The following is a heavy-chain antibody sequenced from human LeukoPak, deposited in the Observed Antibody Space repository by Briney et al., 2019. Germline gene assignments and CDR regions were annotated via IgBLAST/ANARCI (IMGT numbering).Heavy chain of an antibody. D-gene: IGHD5-12*01. CDR1: GYTFTSYD. J-gene: IGHJ4*02. CDR2: MNPNSGST. CDR3: ARGRSTGYPYYFEY. Sequence: GASVKVSCKASGYTFTSYDINWVRQATGQGLEWMGWMNPNSGSTGYAQKFQGRVTITRSTSISTAYMELSGLRSEDTAVYYCARGRSTGYPYYFEYWSQGTLVTVSS. V-gene: IGHV1-8*03.